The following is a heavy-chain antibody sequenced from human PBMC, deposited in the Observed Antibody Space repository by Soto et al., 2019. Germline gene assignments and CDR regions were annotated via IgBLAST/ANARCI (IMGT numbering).Heavy chain of an antibody. D-gene: IGHD3-10*01. CDR1: GGSISSPNFY. CDR2: IYYNGTT. V-gene: IGHV4-31*03. J-gene: IGHJ4*02. Sequence: SETLSLTCTVSGGSISSPNFYWSWIRQHPGKGLEWIGHIYYNGTTYYNPTLKSRVSISVDTSKNQFSLKLSSVPAADTAVYYCARKPRLLIWFGEPHDWGRGTLVTVSS. CDR3: ARKPRLLIWFGEPHD.